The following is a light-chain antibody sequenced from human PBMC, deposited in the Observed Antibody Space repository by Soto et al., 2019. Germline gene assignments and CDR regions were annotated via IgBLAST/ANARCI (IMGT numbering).Light chain of an antibody. Sequence: EIVLTQSPGTLSLSPGERATLSCRASQSVSSSYLAWYQQKPGQAPRLLIYGASSRATGIPDRFSGSGSGTDFTLTISRLEPEDFAVYYCQQYGSSRRWTFGQGTSVDIK. J-gene: IGKJ1*01. CDR2: GAS. CDR1: QSVSSSY. V-gene: IGKV3-20*01. CDR3: QQYGSSRRWT.